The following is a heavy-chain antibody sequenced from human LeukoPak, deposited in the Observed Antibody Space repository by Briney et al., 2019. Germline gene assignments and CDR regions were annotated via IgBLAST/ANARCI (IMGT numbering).Heavy chain of an antibody. Sequence: ASVKVSCKASGYTFTSYAMHWVRQAPGQRLEWMGWINAGNGNTKYSQKFQGRVTITRDTSASTAYMELSSLRSEDTAVYYCARGRGGTRTADYWGQGTLVTVSS. CDR3: ARGRGGTRTADY. CDR2: INAGNGNT. J-gene: IGHJ4*02. CDR1: GYTFTSYA. V-gene: IGHV1-3*01. D-gene: IGHD1-7*01.